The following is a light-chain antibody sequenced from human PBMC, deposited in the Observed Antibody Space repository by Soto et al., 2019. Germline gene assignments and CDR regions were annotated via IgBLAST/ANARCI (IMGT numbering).Light chain of an antibody. CDR3: QQSHHVRT. J-gene: IGKJ1*01. CDR2: ASS. CDR1: QSINNY. V-gene: IGKV1-39*01. Sequence: DIQMTQSPSSLSASIGDRINITCRASQSINNYLNWYQQKPGKAPKLLIYASSSLQSGVPSRFSGSGFGTDFTLIISGLQSEDFATYYCQQSHHVRTFGQGTKVEIK.